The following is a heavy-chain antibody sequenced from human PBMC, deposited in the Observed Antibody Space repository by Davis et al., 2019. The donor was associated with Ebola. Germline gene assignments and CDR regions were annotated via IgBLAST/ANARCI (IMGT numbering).Heavy chain of an antibody. J-gene: IGHJ4*02. CDR3: AKDGGKYQLDY. V-gene: IGHV3-30*02. D-gene: IGHD2-2*01. CDR1: GFAFSNFW. CDR2: IRYDGSNK. Sequence: GESLKISCEASGFAFSNFWMSWVRQAPGKGLEWVAFIRYDGSNKYYVDSVKGRFTVSRDNSRNTLDLQMNSLRADDTAVYYCAKDGGKYQLDYWGQGTLVTVSS.